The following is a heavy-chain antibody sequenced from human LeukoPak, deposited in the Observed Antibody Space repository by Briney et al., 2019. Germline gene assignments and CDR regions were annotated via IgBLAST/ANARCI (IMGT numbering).Heavy chain of an antibody. D-gene: IGHD4-17*01. CDR2: INAGNGST. CDR1: GYTFTSYA. Sequence: ASVKVSCKASGYTFTSYAMHWVRQAPGQRLEWMGWINAGNGSTKYSQKFQGRVTITRDTSASTAYMELSSLRSEDTAVYYCARVGGDYRGFAFDIWGQGTVVTVSS. CDR3: ARVGGDYRGFAFDI. J-gene: IGHJ3*02. V-gene: IGHV1-3*01.